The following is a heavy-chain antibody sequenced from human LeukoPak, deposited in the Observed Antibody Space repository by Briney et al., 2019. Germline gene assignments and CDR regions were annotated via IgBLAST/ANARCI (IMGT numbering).Heavy chain of an antibody. D-gene: IGHD6-19*01. Sequence: ASVKVSCTASGYTFTSYGISWVRQAPGQGLEWMGWINPNSGGTNYAQKFQGRVTMTRDTSISTAYMELSRLRSDDTAVYYCARVAQWLVDFDYWGQGTLVTVSS. V-gene: IGHV1-2*02. CDR2: INPNSGGT. CDR1: GYTFTSYG. CDR3: ARVAQWLVDFDY. J-gene: IGHJ4*02.